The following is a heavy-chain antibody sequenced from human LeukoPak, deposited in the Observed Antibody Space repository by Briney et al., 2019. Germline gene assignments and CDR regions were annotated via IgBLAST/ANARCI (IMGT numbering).Heavy chain of an antibody. CDR1: GYTFTSYY. CDR2: INPSGGST. Sequence: ASVKVSCKASGYTFTSYYMHWVRQAPGQGLEWMGIINPSGGSTSYAQKFQGRVTMTRDMSTSTVYMELSSLRSEDTAVYYCARDPTSNYDGSGYLEYWGQGTLVTVSS. V-gene: IGHV1-46*01. CDR3: ARDPTSNYDGSGYLEY. J-gene: IGHJ4*02. D-gene: IGHD3-22*01.